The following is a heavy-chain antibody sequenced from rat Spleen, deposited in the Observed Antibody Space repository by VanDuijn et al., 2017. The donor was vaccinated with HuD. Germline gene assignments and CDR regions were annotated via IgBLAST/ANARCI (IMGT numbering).Heavy chain of an antibody. CDR3: ARQDTSGYSNWFTY. CDR1: GFTFSDYG. CDR2: INPGGFNT. J-gene: IGHJ3*01. D-gene: IGHD4-3*01. V-gene: IGHV5S13*01. Sequence: EVQLVESGGGLVQPGRSLKLSCAASGFTFSDYGMAWVSQAPTKGLEWVASINPGGFNTYYRDSVKGRFTVSRDNARGTQYLQMDSLRSEDTATYYCARQDTSGYSNWFTYWGQGTLVTVSS.